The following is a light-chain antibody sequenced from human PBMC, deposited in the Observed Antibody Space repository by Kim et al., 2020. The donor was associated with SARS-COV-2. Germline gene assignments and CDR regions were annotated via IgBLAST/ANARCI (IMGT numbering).Light chain of an antibody. V-gene: IGKV1-17*01. Sequence: ASVGDRFTITCRASQAIRNDLGWYQQKPGKAPKRLSYAASSLQSGVPSRFSGSGSGTEFTLTISSLQPEDFAAYYCLQHNSYPPYTFGQGTKLEI. CDR1: QAIRND. CDR3: LQHNSYPPYT. CDR2: AAS. J-gene: IGKJ2*01.